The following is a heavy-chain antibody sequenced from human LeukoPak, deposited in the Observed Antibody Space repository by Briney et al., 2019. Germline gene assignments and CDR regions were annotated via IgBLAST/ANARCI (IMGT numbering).Heavy chain of an antibody. J-gene: IGHJ4*02. CDR3: ARERMYSGSGSTFPYYDY. CDR1: GFTFRSYW. V-gene: IGHV3-7*01. CDR2: IKPDGSEK. D-gene: IGHD3-10*01. Sequence: PGGSLTLSCAASGFTFRSYWMSWVRQSPGKGLEWVANIKPDGSEKYYVDSVKGRFTISRDNARNALFLEMNSLRAEDTAVYYCARERMYSGSGSTFPYYDYWGQGTLVIVSS.